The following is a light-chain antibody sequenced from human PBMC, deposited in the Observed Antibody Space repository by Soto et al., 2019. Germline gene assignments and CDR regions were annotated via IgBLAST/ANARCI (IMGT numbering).Light chain of an antibody. CDR2: EGS. J-gene: IGLJ1*01. CDR3: CSYARSRTYV. V-gene: IGLV2-23*01. CDR1: SSDVGSYNL. Sequence: GFAARSRRISYNKTSSDVGSYNLVSWYQQHPGKAPKLMICEGSKRPSGVSNRFSGSKSGNTASLTISGLQAEDEADYYCCSYARSRTYVFGTGTKVTVL.